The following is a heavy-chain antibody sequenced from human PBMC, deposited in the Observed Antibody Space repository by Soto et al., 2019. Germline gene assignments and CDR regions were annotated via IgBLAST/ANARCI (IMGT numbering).Heavy chain of an antibody. Sequence: PGESLKISCGGSGYSFNSYWISWVRQMPGKGLEWMGRIDPRDSETSYSPSFQGHVTMSADNSISTAYLQWSSLKASDTAMYYCATLAVARTDYYSYSLDVWGQGTTVTVSS. CDR2: IDPRDSET. V-gene: IGHV5-10-1*01. D-gene: IGHD6-19*01. J-gene: IGHJ6*02. CDR3: ATLAVARTDYYSYSLDV. CDR1: GYSFNSYW.